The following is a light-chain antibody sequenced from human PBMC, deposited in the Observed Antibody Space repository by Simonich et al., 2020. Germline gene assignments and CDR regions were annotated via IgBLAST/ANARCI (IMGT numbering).Light chain of an antibody. V-gene: IGLV6-57*03. CDR3: QFYDSSIWV. CDR1: SGSIASNY. CDR2: EDN. Sequence: NFMLTQPHSVSESPGKTVTISCTRSSGSIASNYVQWYQQRPGSAPTTVVYEDNQRPSGVPDRFSGSIDSSSNSASLTISGLKTEDEADYYCQFYDSSIWVFGGGTKLTVL. J-gene: IGLJ3*02.